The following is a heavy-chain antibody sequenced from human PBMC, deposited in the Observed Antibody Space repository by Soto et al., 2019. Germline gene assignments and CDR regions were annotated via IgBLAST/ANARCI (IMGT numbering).Heavy chain of an antibody. J-gene: IGHJ5*02. CDR3: ARETYGDYVGYFDP. D-gene: IGHD4-17*01. V-gene: IGHV1-3*01. CDR2: INAGNGNT. Sequence: GASVKVSCTASGYTFTNYAMHWVRQAPGQRLEWMGWINAGNGNTKYSQKFQGRVTITRDTSASTAYMELSSLRSEDTAVYYCARETYGDYVGYFDPWGQGTLVTVSS. CDR1: GYTFTNYA.